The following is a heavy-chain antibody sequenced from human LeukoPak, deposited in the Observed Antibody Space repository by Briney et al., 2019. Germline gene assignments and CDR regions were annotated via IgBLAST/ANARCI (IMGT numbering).Heavy chain of an antibody. CDR3: ARAEIQLERRRPYYYYMDV. D-gene: IGHD1-1*01. J-gene: IGHJ6*03. Sequence: GGSLRLSCAASGFTFSSYWMSWVRQAPGKGLEWVANIKQDGSEKYYVDSVKGRFTISRDNAKNSLYLQMNSLRAEDTAVYYCARAEIQLERRRPYYYYMDVWGKGTTVTISS. CDR1: GFTFSSYW. V-gene: IGHV3-7*01. CDR2: IKQDGSEK.